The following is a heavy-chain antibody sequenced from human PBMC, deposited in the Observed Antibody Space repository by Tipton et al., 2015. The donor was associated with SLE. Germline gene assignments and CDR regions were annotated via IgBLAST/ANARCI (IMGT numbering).Heavy chain of an antibody. J-gene: IGHJ4*02. CDR3: AREGGGFDY. V-gene: IGHV4-39*02. D-gene: IGHD3-16*01. CDR1: GGSISSSSYY. Sequence: TLSLTCTVSGGSISSSSYYWGWIRQPPGKGLEWIGSIYYSGSTYYNPSLKSRVTISVDTSKNQFSLKLSSVTAADTAVYYCAREGGGFDYWGQGTLVTVSS. CDR2: IYYSGST.